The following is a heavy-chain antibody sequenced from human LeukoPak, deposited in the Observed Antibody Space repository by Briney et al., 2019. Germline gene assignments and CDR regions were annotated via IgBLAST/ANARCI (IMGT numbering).Heavy chain of an antibody. Sequence: SETLSLTCTVSGYSISSGYYWGWIRQPPGKGLEWIGSIYHSGSTYYNPSLKSRVTISVDTSKNQFSLKLSSVTAADTAVYYCARDSIAARVPFDYWGQGTLVTVSS. V-gene: IGHV4-38-2*02. D-gene: IGHD6-6*01. CDR3: ARDSIAARVPFDY. J-gene: IGHJ4*02. CDR2: IYHSGST. CDR1: GYSISSGYY.